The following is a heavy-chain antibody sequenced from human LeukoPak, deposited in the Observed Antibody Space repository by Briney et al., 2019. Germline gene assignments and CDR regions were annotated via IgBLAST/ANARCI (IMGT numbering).Heavy chain of an antibody. D-gene: IGHD6-6*01. J-gene: IGHJ3*02. CDR2: MYSSGST. CDR3: ARDSSSSLAFDI. Sequence: PSETLSLTCTVSGGSISSYYWSWIRQPAGKGLEWIGRMYSSGSTNYNPSLKSRVTISVDTSKNQVSLKLSSVTAADTAVYYCARDSSSSLAFDIWGQGTMVTVSS. CDR1: GGSISSYY. V-gene: IGHV4-4*07.